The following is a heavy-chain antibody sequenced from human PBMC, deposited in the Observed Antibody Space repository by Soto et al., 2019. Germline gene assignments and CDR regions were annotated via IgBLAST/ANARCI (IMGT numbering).Heavy chain of an antibody. CDR2: ISGSGGST. J-gene: IGHJ3*02. D-gene: IGHD2-15*01. Sequence: EVQLLESGGGLVQPGGSLRLSCAASGFTFSSYAMSWVRQAPGKGLEWISAISGSGGSTYYADSVKGRFAISRDNSKNTLYLQLSSLRGEDTAVYYGAKDGGRGYDAFDIWGQGTMVTVSS. CDR1: GFTFSSYA. V-gene: IGHV3-23*01. CDR3: AKDGGRGYDAFDI.